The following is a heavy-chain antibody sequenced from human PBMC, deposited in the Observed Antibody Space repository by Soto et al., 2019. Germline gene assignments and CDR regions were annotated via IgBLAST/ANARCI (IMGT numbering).Heavy chain of an antibody. V-gene: IGHV3-7*01. CDR3: ARDSGDIVVVPAVIPRENWFDA. CDR1: GFTFRAYL. J-gene: IGHJ5*02. CDR2: INHDGSVE. D-gene: IGHD2-2*01. Sequence: HPGGSLRLSCAASGFTFRAYLMSWVRQAPGKGLDWVANINHDGSVEYYADSVKGRFTISRDNSKDTLYLQMNSLRAEDTAVYYCARDSGDIVVVPAVIPRENWFDAWGQGTPVTVSS.